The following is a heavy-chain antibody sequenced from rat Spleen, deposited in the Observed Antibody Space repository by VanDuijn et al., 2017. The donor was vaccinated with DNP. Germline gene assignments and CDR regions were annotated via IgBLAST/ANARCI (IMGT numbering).Heavy chain of an antibody. CDR3: ARWDHYIGFAY. D-gene: IGHD1-1*01. V-gene: IGHV3-3*01. Sequence: EMQLQESGPGLVKPSQSLALTCSVTEYSITSSYRWNWIRKFPGNKLEWMGYINSAGSTNYNPSLKSRISITRDTSKNQFFLQVNSVTTEDTATYYCARWDHYIGFAYWGQGTLVTVSS. J-gene: IGHJ3*01. CDR2: INSAGST. CDR1: EYSITSSYR.